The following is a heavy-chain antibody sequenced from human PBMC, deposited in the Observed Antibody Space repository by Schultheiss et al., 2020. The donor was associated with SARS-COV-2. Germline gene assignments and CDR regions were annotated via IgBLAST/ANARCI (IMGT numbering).Heavy chain of an antibody. V-gene: IGHV1-2*02. CDR1: GYTFTGYY. J-gene: IGHJ6*02. CDR2: INPNSGGT. Sequence: ASVKVSCKASGYTFTGYYMHWVRQAPGQGLEWMGWINPNSGGTNYAQKFQGRVTMTRDTSISTAYMELSRLRSDDTAVYYCARDPVPAAAIPRSGHYYYYGMDVWGQGTTVTVSS. CDR3: ARDPVPAAAIPRSGHYYYYGMDV. D-gene: IGHD2-2*01.